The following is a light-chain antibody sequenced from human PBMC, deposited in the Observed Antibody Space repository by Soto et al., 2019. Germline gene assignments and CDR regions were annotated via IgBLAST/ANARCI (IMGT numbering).Light chain of an antibody. CDR3: QQYNSYWT. CDR1: QSISGW. J-gene: IGKJ1*01. V-gene: IGKV1-5*01. CDR2: DAS. Sequence: DIQMTQSPSPLSASVGDRVTITCRASQSISGWLAWYQQKPGKAPKLLIYDASSLESGVPSRFSGSGSGTEFTLTISSLQPDYFATYYCQQYNSYWTLGQGTKVDI.